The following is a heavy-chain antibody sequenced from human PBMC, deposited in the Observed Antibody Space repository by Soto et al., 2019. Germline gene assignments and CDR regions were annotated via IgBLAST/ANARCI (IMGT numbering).Heavy chain of an antibody. CDR1: GDSVSSNSAA. CDR3: AGTSSHPSYSMDV. V-gene: IGHV6-1*01. CDR2: TYYRSRWYN. D-gene: IGHD1-7*01. Sequence: PSQTLSLTCVISGDSVSSNSAAWNWIRLSPSRGLEWLARTYYRSRWYNDYAVSVRSRITVNPDTSKNQFSLQLTSVTPEDTAVYYCAGTSSHPSYSMDVWGKGPTVTLSS. J-gene: IGHJ6*03.